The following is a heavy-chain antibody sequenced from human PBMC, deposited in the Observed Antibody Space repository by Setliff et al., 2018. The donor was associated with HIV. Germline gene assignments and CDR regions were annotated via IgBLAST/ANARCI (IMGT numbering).Heavy chain of an antibody. CDR2: IYSGGST. V-gene: IGHV3-53*01. Sequence: GGSLRLSCAASGFTVSSNYMSWVRQAPGKGLEWVSVIYSGGSTYYADSVKGRFTISRDNSKNALYLQMNSLRAEDTAVYYCARDRGYCSGGSCYRGAFFDIWGQGTMVTVSS. D-gene: IGHD2-15*01. CDR1: GFTVSSNY. J-gene: IGHJ3*02. CDR3: ARDRGYCSGGSCYRGAFFDI.